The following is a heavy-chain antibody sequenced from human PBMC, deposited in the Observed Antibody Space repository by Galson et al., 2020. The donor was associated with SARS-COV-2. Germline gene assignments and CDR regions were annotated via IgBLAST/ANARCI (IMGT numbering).Heavy chain of an antibody. CDR3: ARGTTVMAGTRWFDS. V-gene: IGHV4-61*02. Sequence: SETLSLTCTVSGDSIDSVDYYWSWLRQPAGKGLEWIGRVFSSGSTNYNPSLKSRVTMSVDTSKNQLSLQLASVIVADTAVYYCARGTTVMAGTRWFDSWGQGISVIVSS. D-gene: IGHD1-7*01. CDR1: GDSIDSVDYY. J-gene: IGHJ5*01. CDR2: VFSSGST.